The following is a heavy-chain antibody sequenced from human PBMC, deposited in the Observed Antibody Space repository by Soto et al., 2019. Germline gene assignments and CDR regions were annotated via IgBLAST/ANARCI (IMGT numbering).Heavy chain of an antibody. D-gene: IGHD3-3*01. J-gene: IGHJ3*02. V-gene: IGHV3-66*01. CDR3: ARDRGMDYDFWSGYQDDAFDI. Sequence: PGGSLRLSCAASGFTVSSNYMSWVRQAPGKGLEWVSVIYSGGSTYYADSVKGRFTISRDNSKYTLYLQMNSLRAEVTAVYYCARDRGMDYDFWSGYQDDAFDIWGQGTMVTVSS. CDR1: GFTVSSNY. CDR2: IYSGGST.